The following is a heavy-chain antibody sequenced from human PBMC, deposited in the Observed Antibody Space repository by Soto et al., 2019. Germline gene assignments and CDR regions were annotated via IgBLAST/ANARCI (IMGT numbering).Heavy chain of an antibody. V-gene: IGHV3-15*07. J-gene: IGHJ6*02. Sequence: GGSLRLSCAASGFTFSNAWMNWVRQAPGKGLEWVGRIKSKTDGGTTDYAAPVKGRFTISRDDSKNTLYLQMNSLKTEDSAVYYCTTASGDILTGYPDYYYGMDVWGQGTTVTVSS. CDR1: GFTFSNAW. D-gene: IGHD3-9*01. CDR2: IKSKTDGGTT. CDR3: TTASGDILTGYPDYYYGMDV.